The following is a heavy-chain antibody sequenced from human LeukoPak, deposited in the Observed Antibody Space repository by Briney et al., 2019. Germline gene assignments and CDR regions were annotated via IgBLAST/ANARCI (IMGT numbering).Heavy chain of an antibody. CDR3: ARVRGYSYGPLSY. D-gene: IGHD5-18*01. Sequence: GGSLRLSCAASGFTFSSYSMNWVSQAPGKGLEWVSSISSSSSYIYYADSVKGRFTISRDNAKNSLYLQMNSLRAEDTAVYYCARVRGYSYGPLSYWGQGTLVTVSS. CDR1: GFTFSSYS. CDR2: ISSSSSYI. V-gene: IGHV3-21*01. J-gene: IGHJ4*02.